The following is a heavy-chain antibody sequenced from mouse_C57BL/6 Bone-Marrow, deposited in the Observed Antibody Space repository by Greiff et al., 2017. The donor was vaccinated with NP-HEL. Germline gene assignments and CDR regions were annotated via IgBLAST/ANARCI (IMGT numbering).Heavy chain of an antibody. Sequence: VKLQQPGAELVRPGTSVKLSCKASGYTFTSYWMHWVKQRPGQGLEWIGVIDPSDSYTNYNQKFKGKATLTVDTSSSTAYMQLSSLTSEDSAVYYCARDSTMVKWFAYWGQGTLVTVSA. V-gene: IGHV1-59*01. D-gene: IGHD2-2*01. J-gene: IGHJ3*01. CDR3: ARDSTMVKWFAY. CDR1: GYTFTSYW. CDR2: IDPSDSYT.